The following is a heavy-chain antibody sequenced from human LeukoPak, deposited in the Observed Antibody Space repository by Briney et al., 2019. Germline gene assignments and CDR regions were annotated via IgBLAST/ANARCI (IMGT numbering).Heavy chain of an antibody. Sequence: KPGGSLRLSCAASGFTFSDYYMSWIRQAPGKGLEWVSYISSSVSTIYYADSGKGRFTISRDNAKNSLYMQMNSLRAEDTAVYYCARDHLGYCSSTSCLTRDWFDPWGQGTLVTVSS. CDR2: ISSSVSTI. V-gene: IGHV3-11*01. CDR3: ARDHLGYCSSTSCLTRDWFDP. CDR1: GFTFSDYY. D-gene: IGHD2-2*01. J-gene: IGHJ5*02.